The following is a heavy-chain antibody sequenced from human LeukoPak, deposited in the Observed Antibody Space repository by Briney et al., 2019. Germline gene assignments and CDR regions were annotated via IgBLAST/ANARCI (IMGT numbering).Heavy chain of an antibody. J-gene: IGHJ5*02. V-gene: IGHV3-11*01. D-gene: IGHD6-25*01. CDR1: GFTFSDYN. Sequence: GGALRLSCAASGFTFSDYNMRWIRQAPGKGLEWVSSISRSGSTKYYADSVKGRFTISRDNAKNSLFLQMNSLRAEDTAVYYCGRVEKYTSSGPTDPWGQGTLVTVSS. CDR2: ISRSGSTK. CDR3: GRVEKYTSSGPTDP.